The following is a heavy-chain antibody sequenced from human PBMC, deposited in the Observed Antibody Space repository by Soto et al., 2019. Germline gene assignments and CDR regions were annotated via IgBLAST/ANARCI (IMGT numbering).Heavy chain of an antibody. D-gene: IGHD3-3*01. CDR1: GFTFSSYA. CDR3: ARGSTLPIRLLAWFVDY. CDR2: ISYDGINK. V-gene: IGHV3-30-3*01. Sequence: HPGGSLRLSGAASGFTFSSYAIHWVRQAPCKGLEWVAVISYDGINKYYADSVKGRFTISRDNSKKTLYLQMNSLRAEDTAVYYCARGSTLPIRLLAWFVDYWGQRNLVTVSS. J-gene: IGHJ4*02.